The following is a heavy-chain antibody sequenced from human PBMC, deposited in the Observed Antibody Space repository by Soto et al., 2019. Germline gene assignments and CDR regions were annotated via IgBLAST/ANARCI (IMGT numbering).Heavy chain of an antibody. J-gene: IGHJ4*02. CDR2: IYGSGGSGST. CDR3: ASNQAGYVSGIDY. V-gene: IGHV4-31*03. D-gene: IGHD1-1*01. Sequence: LSLTCTVTGDSITSGGYYWSWIRQHPGKGLEWLGYIYGSGGSGSTLYNPSLKSRITLSVDTSKTQFSLNLSSVTVADTAVYFCASNQAGYVSGIDYWGQGTLVTVSS. CDR1: GDSITSGGYY.